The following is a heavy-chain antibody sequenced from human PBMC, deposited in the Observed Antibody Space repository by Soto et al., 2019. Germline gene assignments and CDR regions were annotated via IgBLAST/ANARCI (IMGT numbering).Heavy chain of an antibody. CDR1: GYTLTELS. CDR2: FDPKDGET. J-gene: IGHJ3*01. Sequence: ASVKVSCKVSGYTLTELSMHWVRQAPGKGLEWMGGFDPKDGETIYAQKFQGRVTMTEDTSTDTAYMDLSSLRSEDTAVYYCARDQLYYNDISGGPLNAFDVWGQGTMVTV. CDR3: ARDQLYYNDISGGPLNAFDV. V-gene: IGHV1-24*01. D-gene: IGHD3-22*01.